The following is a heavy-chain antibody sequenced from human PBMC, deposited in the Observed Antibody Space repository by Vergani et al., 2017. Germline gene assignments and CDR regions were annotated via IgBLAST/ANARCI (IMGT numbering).Heavy chain of an antibody. CDR1: GGSFSGYY. V-gene: IGHV4-34*01. CDR3: ARWGRYGDYGGHYYYMDV. D-gene: IGHD4-17*01. CDR2: INHSGST. J-gene: IGHJ6*03. Sequence: QVQLQQWGAGLLKPSETLSLTCAVYGGSFSGYYWSWIRQPPGKGLEWIGEINHSGSTNYNPSLKSRVTISVDTSKNQFSLKLSSVTAADTAVYYCARWGRYGDYGGHYYYMDVWGKGTTVTVSS.